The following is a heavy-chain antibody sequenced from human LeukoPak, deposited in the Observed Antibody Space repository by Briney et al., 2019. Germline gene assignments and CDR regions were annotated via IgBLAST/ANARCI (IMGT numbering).Heavy chain of an antibody. D-gene: IGHD6-13*01. J-gene: IGHJ4*02. V-gene: IGHV3-7*01. CDR2: IKQDGSEK. CDR3: ARSSSSSHPSSSWYGWDFDY. Sequence: PGGSLRLSCAASGFTFSSYWMSWVRQAPGKGLEWVANIKQDGSEKYYMDSVKGRFTISRDNAKNSLYLQMNSLRAEDTAVYYCARSSSSSHPSSSWYGWDFDYWGQGTLVTVSS. CDR1: GFTFSSYW.